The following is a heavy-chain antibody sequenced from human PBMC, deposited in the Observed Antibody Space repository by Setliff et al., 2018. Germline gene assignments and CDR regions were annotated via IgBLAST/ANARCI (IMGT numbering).Heavy chain of an antibody. V-gene: IGHV4-4*02. CDR1: GVSVSINNW. D-gene: IGHD3-10*01. CDR2: VNHRGGT. Sequence: SETLSLTCAISGVSVSINNWWSWVRQPPGKGLEWIGEVNHRGGTYYSPSLKRRVTISVDKSKNQLSLKLTSVTAADTAVYFCARGESIGSGTVNLDRWGQGKLVTVSS. J-gene: IGHJ5*02. CDR3: ARGESIGSGTVNLDR.